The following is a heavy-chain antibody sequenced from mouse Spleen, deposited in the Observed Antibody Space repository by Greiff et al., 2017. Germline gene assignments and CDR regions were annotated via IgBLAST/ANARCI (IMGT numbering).Heavy chain of an antibody. Sequence: VQLQQPGAELVMPGASVKLSCKASGYTFTSYWMHWVKQRPGQGLEWIGEIDPSDSYTNYNQKFKGKATLTVDKSSSTAYMQLSSLTSEDSAVYYCARGREHFDYWGQGTTLTVSS. CDR2: IDPSDSYT. J-gene: IGHJ2*01. V-gene: IGHV1-69*01. CDR1: GYTFTSYW. CDR3: ARGREHFDY.